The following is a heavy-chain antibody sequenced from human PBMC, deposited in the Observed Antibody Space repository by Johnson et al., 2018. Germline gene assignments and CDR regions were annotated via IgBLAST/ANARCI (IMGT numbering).Heavy chain of an antibody. Sequence: EVQLVESGGGLIQPGGSLRVSCAASGFSFSSYWMHWVRQAPGKELVWVSRINSDSSVKNYADSVKGRFTISRDNAKNTLYLQMNNLRGDDTAVYYCARRSSSSGLDLDYWGQGTLVTVSS. V-gene: IGHV3-74*02. CDR1: GFSFSSYW. D-gene: IGHD6-6*01. J-gene: IGHJ4*02. CDR2: INSDSSVK. CDR3: ARRSSSSGLDLDY.